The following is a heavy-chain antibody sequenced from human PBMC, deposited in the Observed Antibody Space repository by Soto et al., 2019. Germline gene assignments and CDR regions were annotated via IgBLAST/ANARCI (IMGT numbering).Heavy chain of an antibody. CDR1: GFTFANFA. CDR3: AKDPNGDYVGAFDS. V-gene: IGHV3-23*01. Sequence: EVQLLESGGDLVQPGGSLRLSCRASGFTFANFAVTWVRQAPGKGLEWVSSIGGNDVYTYYADPVKGRFTISRDNSRNTVFLHMNSLRADDTAVYYCAKDPNGDYVGAFDSWGQGTLVTVSS. CDR2: IGGNDVYT. D-gene: IGHD4-17*01. J-gene: IGHJ4*02.